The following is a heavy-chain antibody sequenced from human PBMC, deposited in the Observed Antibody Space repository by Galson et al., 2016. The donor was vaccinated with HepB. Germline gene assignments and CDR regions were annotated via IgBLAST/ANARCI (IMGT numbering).Heavy chain of an antibody. V-gene: IGHV4-59*01. CDR3: AAMKNIDFDY. J-gene: IGHJ4*02. CDR1: AGSITSYY. Sequence: SETLSLTCTVSAGSITSYYWSWIRQSPGKGLEWIGYIYHSGDTHYNPSLKSRVTMAVDTSKNQFSLRLRLVTAADTAGYYCAAMKNIDFDYWGQGTRVTVSS. D-gene: IGHD2/OR15-2a*01. CDR2: IYHSGDT.